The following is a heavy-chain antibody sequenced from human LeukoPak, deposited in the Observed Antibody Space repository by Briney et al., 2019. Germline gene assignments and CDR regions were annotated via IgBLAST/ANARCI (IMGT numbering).Heavy chain of an antibody. V-gene: IGHV4-39*01. J-gene: IGHJ4*02. CDR3: ARRSYDILTGYYISPGSYFDY. D-gene: IGHD3-9*01. CDR2: IYYSGST. CDR1: GGSISSSSYY. Sequence: PSETLSLTCTVSGGSISSSSYYWGWIRQPPGKGLEWIGSIYYSGSTYYNPSLKSRVTISVDTSKNQFSLKLSSVTAADTAVYYCARRSYDILTGYYISPGSYFDYWGQGTLVTVSS.